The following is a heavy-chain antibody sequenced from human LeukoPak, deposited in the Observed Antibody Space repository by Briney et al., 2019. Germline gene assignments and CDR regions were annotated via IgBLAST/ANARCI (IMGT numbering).Heavy chain of an antibody. J-gene: IGHJ4*02. V-gene: IGHV1-18*01. CDR2: ISAYNGNT. CDR3: ARDLIAAAGTGDY. CDR1: GGTFSSYA. D-gene: IGHD6-13*01. Sequence: GSSVKVSCKVSGGTFSSYAISWVRQAPGQGLEWMGWISAYNGNTNYAQKLQGRVTMTTDTSTSTAYMELRSLRSDDTAVYYCARDLIAAAGTGDYWGQGTLVTVSS.